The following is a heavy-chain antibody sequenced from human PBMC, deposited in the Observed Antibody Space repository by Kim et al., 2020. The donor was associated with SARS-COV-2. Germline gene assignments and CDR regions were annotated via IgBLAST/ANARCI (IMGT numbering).Heavy chain of an antibody. CDR1: GGSISSYY. CDR3: ARAPVWTGYPYNWFDP. CDR2: IYYSGST. V-gene: IGHV4-59*13. D-gene: IGHD3-9*01. J-gene: IGHJ5*02. Sequence: SETLSLTCTVSGGSISSYYWSWIRQPPGKGLEWIGYIYYSGSTNYNPSLKSRVTISVDTSKNQFSLKLSSVTAADTAVYYCARAPVWTGYPYNWFDPWGQGTLVTVSS.